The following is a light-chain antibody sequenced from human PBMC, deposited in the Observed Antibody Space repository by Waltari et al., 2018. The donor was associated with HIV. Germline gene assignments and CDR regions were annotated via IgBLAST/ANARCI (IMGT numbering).Light chain of an antibody. CDR1: SSNIGANG. CDR3: ATGDDNLNVRV. Sequence: SVLTQPPSASGTPGQRVTISCSTISSNIGANGVSWYQQLPGTAPQLLVYSNIHRRSGVPALFSGSKSGTSSSLAISGLQSDDEADYYCATGDDNLNVRVFGTGTKVTVL. CDR2: SNI. V-gene: IGLV1-44*01. J-gene: IGLJ1*01.